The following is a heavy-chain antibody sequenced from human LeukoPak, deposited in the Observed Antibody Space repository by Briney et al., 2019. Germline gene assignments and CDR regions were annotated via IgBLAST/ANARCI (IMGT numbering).Heavy chain of an antibody. Sequence: SETLSLTCAVSGGSISSSNWWSWVRQPPGKGLEWIGEINHSGSTNYNPSLKSRVTISVDTSKNQFSLKLSSVTAADTAVYYCARGSRDYYDSSGYPFDYWGQGTLVTVSS. J-gene: IGHJ4*02. CDR2: INHSGST. V-gene: IGHV4-4*02. D-gene: IGHD3-22*01. CDR1: GGSISSSNW. CDR3: ARGSRDYYDSSGYPFDY.